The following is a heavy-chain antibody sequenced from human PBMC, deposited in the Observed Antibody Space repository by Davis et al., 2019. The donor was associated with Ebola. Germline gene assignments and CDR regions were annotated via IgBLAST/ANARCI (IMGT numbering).Heavy chain of an antibody. V-gene: IGHV3-30*03. J-gene: IGHJ4*02. Sequence: GESLKISCAASGFTFSSYWMSWVRQAPGKGLDWVAVISDDGRNKYYADSVKGRFTISRDNSKNTLYLETNSLRAEDTAVYYCARSPSNSWHIFDYWGQGTLVTVSS. CDR1: GFTFSSYW. D-gene: IGHD6-13*01. CDR3: ARSPSNSWHIFDY. CDR2: ISDDGRNK.